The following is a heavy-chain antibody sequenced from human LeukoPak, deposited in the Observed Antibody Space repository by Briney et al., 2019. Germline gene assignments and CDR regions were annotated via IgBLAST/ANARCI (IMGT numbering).Heavy chain of an antibody. CDR1: GSTFSSYA. J-gene: IGHJ4*02. CDR2: ISGSGGST. V-gene: IGHV3-23*01. Sequence: GGSLRLSCAASGSTFSSYAMSWVRQAPGKGLEWVSAISGSGGSTYYADSVKGRFTISRDNSKNTLYLQMNSLRAEDTAVYYCAKDVAARTTGYFDYWGQGTLVTVSS. D-gene: IGHD6-6*01. CDR3: AKDVAARTTGYFDY.